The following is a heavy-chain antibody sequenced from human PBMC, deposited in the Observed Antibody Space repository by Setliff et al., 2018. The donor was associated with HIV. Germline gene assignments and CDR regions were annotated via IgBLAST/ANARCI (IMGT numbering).Heavy chain of an antibody. D-gene: IGHD7-27*01. CDR3: ARDLIWGASDY. CDR1: GFTFSSHW. J-gene: IGHJ4*02. Sequence: LSCAASGFTFSSHWMHWVRQAPGKGLVWVSRINTDGSSTSYADSVKGRFTISRDNAKNTLYLQMNSLRAEDTAIYYCARDLIWGASDYWGEGTLVTVSS. V-gene: IGHV3-74*01. CDR2: INTDGSST.